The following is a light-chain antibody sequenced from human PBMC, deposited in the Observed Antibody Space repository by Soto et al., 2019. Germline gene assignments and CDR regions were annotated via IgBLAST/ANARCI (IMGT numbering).Light chain of an antibody. CDR3: QEYGSSPST. CDR1: ESVSLNY. J-gene: IGKJ2*01. V-gene: IGKV3-20*01. CDR2: GAS. Sequence: EIVLTQSAGTLSSPPGERATLSCRASESVSLNYLAWYQQKPGQTPRLLIYGASRRATGIPDRFTAGGSGTDFTLPITRLEPEDFAVYYCQEYGSSPSTLGQGTKLEIK.